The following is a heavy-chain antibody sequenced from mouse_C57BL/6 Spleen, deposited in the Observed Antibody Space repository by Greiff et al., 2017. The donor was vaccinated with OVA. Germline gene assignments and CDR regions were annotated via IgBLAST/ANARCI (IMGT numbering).Heavy chain of an antibody. CDR2: INPSSGYT. D-gene: IGHD1-1*01. CDR1: GYTFTSYT. V-gene: IGHV1-4*01. Sequence: VQLVESGAELARPGASVKMSCKASGYTFTSYTMHWVKQRPGQGLEWIGYINPSSGYTKYNQKFKDKATLTADKSSSTAYMQLSSLTSEDSAVYYCARSSITTVVATPFFDYWGQGTTLTVSS. J-gene: IGHJ2*01. CDR3: ARSSITTVVATPFFDY.